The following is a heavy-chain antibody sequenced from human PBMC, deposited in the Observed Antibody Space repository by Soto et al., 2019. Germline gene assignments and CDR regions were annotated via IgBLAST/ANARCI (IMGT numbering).Heavy chain of an antibody. J-gene: IGHJ4*02. Sequence: ASVKVSCKASGGTFRSYAISWVRQAPGQGLEWMGWMNPNSGNTGYAQKFQGRVTMTRNTSISTAYMELSSLRSEDTAVYYCARTLYGDNVDYWGQGTLVTVSS. V-gene: IGHV1-8*02. D-gene: IGHD4-17*01. CDR3: ARTLYGDNVDY. CDR1: GGTFRSYA. CDR2: MNPNSGNT.